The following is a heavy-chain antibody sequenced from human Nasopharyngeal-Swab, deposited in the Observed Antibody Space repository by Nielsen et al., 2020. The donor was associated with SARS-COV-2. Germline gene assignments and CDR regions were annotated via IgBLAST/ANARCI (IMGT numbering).Heavy chain of an antibody. J-gene: IGHJ5*02. Sequence: GESLKISCAASGFTFSSYWMHWVRQAPGKGLVWVSRINSDGSSTSYADSVKGRFTISRDNAKNTLYLQMNSLRAEDTAVYYCARRYGYGDYDWFDPWGQGTLVTVSS. CDR1: GFTFSSYW. V-gene: IGHV3-74*01. CDR3: ARRYGYGDYDWFDP. D-gene: IGHD4-17*01. CDR2: INSDGSST.